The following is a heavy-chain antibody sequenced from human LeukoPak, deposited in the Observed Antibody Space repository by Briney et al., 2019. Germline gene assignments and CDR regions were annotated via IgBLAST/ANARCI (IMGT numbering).Heavy chain of an antibody. CDR1: GDSVSSNSAT. J-gene: IGHJ4*02. V-gene: IGHV6-1*01. CDR2: TYYRSKWSN. D-gene: IGHD4-17*01. Sequence: SQTLSLTCAISGDSVSSNSATWNWIRQSPSRGLEWLGRTYYRSKWSNNYAVSVKSRITINSDTSKNQFSLRLSSVTAADTAVYYCARATTVTTHLDYWGQGTLVTVSS. CDR3: ARATTVTTHLDY.